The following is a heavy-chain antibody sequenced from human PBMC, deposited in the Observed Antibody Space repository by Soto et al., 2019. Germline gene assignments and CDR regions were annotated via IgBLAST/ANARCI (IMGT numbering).Heavy chain of an antibody. CDR1: GFTFSSYS. V-gene: IGHV3-21*01. CDR2: ISSSSSYI. Sequence: GGSLRLSCAASGFTFSSYSMNWVRQAPGKGLEWVSSISSSSSYIYYADSVKGRFTISRDNAKNSLYLQMNSLRAEDTAVYYCARDKGLTARPLINDAFDIWGQGTMVTVSS. D-gene: IGHD6-6*01. CDR3: ARDKGLTARPLINDAFDI. J-gene: IGHJ3*02.